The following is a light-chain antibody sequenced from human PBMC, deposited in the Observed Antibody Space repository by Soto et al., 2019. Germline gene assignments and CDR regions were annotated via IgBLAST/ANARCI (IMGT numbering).Light chain of an antibody. CDR3: CSYAGSTPYV. CDR1: SSDVGSYNV. Sequence: ALTQPASVSGSPGQSITISCTGTSSDVGSYNVVSWYQHHPGKAPKLMIYEGSKRPSGVSNRFSGSKSGNTASLTISGLQAEDEADYYCCSYAGSTPYVFGTGTRSPS. V-gene: IGLV2-23*01. CDR2: EGS. J-gene: IGLJ1*01.